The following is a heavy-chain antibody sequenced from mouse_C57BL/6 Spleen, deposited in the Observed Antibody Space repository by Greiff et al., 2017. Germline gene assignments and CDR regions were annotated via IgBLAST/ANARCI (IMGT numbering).Heavy chain of an antibody. J-gene: IGHJ2*01. V-gene: IGHV1-82*01. Sequence: VQLQQSGPELVKPGASVKISCKASGYAFSSSWMNWVKQRPGKGLEWIGRIYPGDGDTNYNGKFKGKATLTADKSSSTAYMQLSSLTSEDSAVYFCAMAGLPDYFDYWGQGTTLTVSS. D-gene: IGHD2-4*01. CDR3: AMAGLPDYFDY. CDR2: IYPGDGDT. CDR1: GYAFSSSW.